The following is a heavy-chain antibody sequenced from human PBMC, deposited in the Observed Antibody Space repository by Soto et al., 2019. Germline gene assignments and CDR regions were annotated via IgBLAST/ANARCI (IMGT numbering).Heavy chain of an antibody. CDR1: GFMFSAYW. Sequence: LRLSCAASGFMFSAYWMSWVRQAPGKGLEWVANIHGDGGKIYYVDSVKGRFTISRDNAKRSLYLQMNSLRAEDTAVYYCARALYIVVVPAFDYWGQGTLVTVSS. V-gene: IGHV3-7*03. J-gene: IGHJ4*02. D-gene: IGHD2-2*01. CDR2: IHGDGGKI. CDR3: ARALYIVVVPAFDY.